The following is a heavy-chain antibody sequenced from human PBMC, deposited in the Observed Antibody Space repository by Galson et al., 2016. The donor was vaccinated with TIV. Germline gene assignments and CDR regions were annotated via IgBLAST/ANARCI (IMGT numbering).Heavy chain of an antibody. D-gene: IGHD5-18*01. J-gene: IGHJ6*02. CDR2: FIPLFGTA. V-gene: IGHV1-69*13. Sequence: SVKVSCKASGGTFSSLVFNWVRQAPGQGLEWMGGFIPLFGTANYAQKFQGRVTITADESTSTLYMELSSLRSEDTAVYYCAKDRNTAMDTYYYYYGMDVWGQGTTVTVS. CDR1: GGTFSSLV. CDR3: AKDRNTAMDTYYYYYGMDV.